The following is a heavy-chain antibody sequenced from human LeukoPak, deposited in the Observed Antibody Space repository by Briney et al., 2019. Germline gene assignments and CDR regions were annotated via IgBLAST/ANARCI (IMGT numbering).Heavy chain of an antibody. Sequence: GESLRISCQGSGYSFSTYRITWVRQMPGKGLEWVGRIDPSDSHTNYSPSFQGYVTISADKSISTAYLQWSSLKASDTAMYYCASVYAGDFDYWGQGTLVTVSS. J-gene: IGHJ4*02. D-gene: IGHD2-8*01. CDR3: ASVYAGDFDY. CDR2: IDPSDSHT. V-gene: IGHV5-10-1*01. CDR1: GYSFSTYR.